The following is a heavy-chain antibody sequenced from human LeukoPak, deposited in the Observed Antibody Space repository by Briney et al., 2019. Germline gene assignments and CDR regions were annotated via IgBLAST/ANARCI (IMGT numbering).Heavy chain of an antibody. CDR2: IYPGDSDT. D-gene: IGHD2-2*01. CDR3: ARKLYCSSTSCYTFDY. Sequence: GESLKISCKGSGYNFTSYWIGWVRQMPGKGLEWMGIIYPGDSDTRYSPSFQGQVTISADKSISTAYLQWSSLKASDTAMYYCARKLYCSSTSCYTFDYWGQGTLVTVSS. CDR1: GYNFTSYW. V-gene: IGHV5-51*01. J-gene: IGHJ4*02.